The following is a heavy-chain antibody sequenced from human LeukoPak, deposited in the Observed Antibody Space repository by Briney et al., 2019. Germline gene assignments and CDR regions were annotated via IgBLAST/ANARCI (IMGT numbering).Heavy chain of an antibody. CDR3: ARYFWSGYYDY. Sequence: SETLSLTCTVSGGSITSGNYYWSWIRQPARKGPEWIGRIYSSGSTNYNPSLKSRVTISVDTSKNQFSLKLSSVTAADTAVYYCARYFWSGYYDYWGQGTLVTVSS. CDR2: IYSSGST. D-gene: IGHD3-3*01. V-gene: IGHV4-61*02. J-gene: IGHJ4*02. CDR1: GGSITSGNYY.